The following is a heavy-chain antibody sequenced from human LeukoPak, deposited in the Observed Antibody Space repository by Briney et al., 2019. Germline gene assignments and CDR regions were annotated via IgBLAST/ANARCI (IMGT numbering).Heavy chain of an antibody. CDR1: GFTFSSYA. CDR3: AKAGLVRGGSMDV. J-gene: IGHJ6*04. CDR2: ISGSGGST. Sequence: GGSLRLSCAASGFTFSSYAMSWVRQAPGKGLEWVSAISGSGGSTYYADSVKGRFTISRDNSKNTLYLQMNSLRAEDTAVHYCAKAGLVRGGSMDVWGKGTTVTVSS. V-gene: IGHV3-23*01. D-gene: IGHD3-10*01.